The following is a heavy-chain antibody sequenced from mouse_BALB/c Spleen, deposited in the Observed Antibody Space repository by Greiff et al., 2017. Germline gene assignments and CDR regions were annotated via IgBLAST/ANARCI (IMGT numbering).Heavy chain of an antibody. CDR2: ISDGGSYT. J-gene: IGHJ3*01. Sequence: EVNVVESGGGLVKPGGSLKLSCAASGFPFSDYYMYWVRQTPEKRLEWVATISDGGSYTYYPDSVKGRFTISRDNAKNNLYLQMSSLKSEDTAMYYCAREGTYYGGFAYWGQGTLVTVSA. V-gene: IGHV5-4*02. CDR1: GFPFSDYY. CDR3: AREGTYYGGFAY. D-gene: IGHD2-10*01.